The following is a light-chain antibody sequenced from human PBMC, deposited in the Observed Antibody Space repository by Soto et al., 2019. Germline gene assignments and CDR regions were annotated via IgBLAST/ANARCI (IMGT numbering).Light chain of an antibody. J-gene: IGLJ2*01. CDR1: SSNIGAGYD. Sequence: QSVLTQPPSVSGAPGQRVTISCTGSSSNIGAGYDVHWYQQLPGTAPKLLIYGDTNRPSGVPDRFSGSKSDTSASLAITGVQAEDEADYYCQSYDSSLSGSVVFGGGTKLTVL. CDR2: GDT. CDR3: QSYDSSLSGSVV. V-gene: IGLV1-40*01.